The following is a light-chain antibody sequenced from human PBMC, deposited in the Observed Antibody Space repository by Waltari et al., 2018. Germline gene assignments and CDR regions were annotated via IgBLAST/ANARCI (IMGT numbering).Light chain of an antibody. CDR2: AAS. J-gene: IGKJ1*01. CDR3: QQYNNWPLWT. CDR1: QDIRND. Sequence: AIHMTQSPSSLSASIGDRVTITCRASQDIRNDLAWHQQKPGKAPELLISAASGLQSGVPSRFSGSGSGTDFTLTINSLQPEDFAVYYCQQYNNWPLWTFGQGTKVEIK. V-gene: IGKV1-6*01.